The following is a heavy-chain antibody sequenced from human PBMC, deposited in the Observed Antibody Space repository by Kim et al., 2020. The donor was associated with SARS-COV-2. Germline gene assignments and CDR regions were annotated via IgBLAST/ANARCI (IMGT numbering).Heavy chain of an antibody. J-gene: IGHJ4*02. D-gene: IGHD6-13*01. CDR3: TTDGGAAAGYFDY. V-gene: IGHV3-15*01. Sequence: YAAPVKGRFTISRDDSNTTLYLQMNRLKTEDTAVYYCTTDGGAAAGYFDYWGQGTLVTVSS.